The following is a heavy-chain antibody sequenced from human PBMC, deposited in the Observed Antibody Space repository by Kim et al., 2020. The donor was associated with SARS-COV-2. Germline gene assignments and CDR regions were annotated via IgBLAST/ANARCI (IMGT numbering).Heavy chain of an antibody. J-gene: IGHJ6*02. CDR2: IKQDGSEK. V-gene: IGHV3-7*03. Sequence: GGSLRLSCAASGFTFSSYWMSWVRQAPGKGLEWVANIKQDGSEKYYVDSVKGRFTISRDNAKNSLYLQMNSLRAEDTAVYYCARDGVAAADSYYYYGMDVWGPRNTGTVS. CDR1: GFTFSSYW. CDR3: ARDGVAAADSYYYYGMDV. D-gene: IGHD6-13*01.